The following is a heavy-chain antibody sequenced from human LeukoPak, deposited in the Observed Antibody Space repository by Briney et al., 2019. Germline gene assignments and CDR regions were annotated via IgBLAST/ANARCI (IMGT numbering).Heavy chain of an antibody. CDR1: GGSFSGYY. CDR3: ARDGYYDSSGYYPDDAFDI. J-gene: IGHJ3*02. D-gene: IGHD3-22*01. CDR2: INHSGST. Sequence: SETLSLTCAVYGGSFSGYYWSWIRQPPGKGLEWIGEINHSGSTNYNPSLKSRVTISVDTSKNQFSLKLSSVTAADTAVYYCARDGYYDSSGYYPDDAFDIWGQGTMVTVSS. V-gene: IGHV4-34*01.